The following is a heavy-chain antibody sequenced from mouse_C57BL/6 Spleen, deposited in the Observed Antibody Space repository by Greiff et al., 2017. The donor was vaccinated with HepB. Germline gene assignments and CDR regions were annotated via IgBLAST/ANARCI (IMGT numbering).Heavy chain of an antibody. D-gene: IGHD2-10*02. CDR2: IYPGDGDT. Sequence: VQLVESGAELVKPGASVKISCKASGYAFSSYWMNWVKQRPGKGLEWIGQIYPGDGDTNYNGKFKGKATLTADKSSSTAYMQLSSLTSEDSAVYFCARKGYGYYAMDYWGQGTSVTVSS. J-gene: IGHJ4*01. CDR1: GYAFSSYW. CDR3: ARKGYGYYAMDY. V-gene: IGHV1-80*01.